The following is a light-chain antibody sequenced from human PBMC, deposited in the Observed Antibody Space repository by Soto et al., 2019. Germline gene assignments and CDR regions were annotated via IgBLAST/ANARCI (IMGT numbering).Light chain of an antibody. CDR2: EVS. CDR3: SSYRSSSTPYV. V-gene: IGLV2-14*01. Sequence: QSALTQPASVSGSPGQSITISCTGTSSDVGGYNYVSWYQHHPGKAPKLIIYEVSNRPSGVPNRFSGSKSRNTASLTISGLQAEDEADYYCSSYRSSSTPYVFGGGTKLTVL. J-gene: IGLJ1*01. CDR1: SSDVGGYNY.